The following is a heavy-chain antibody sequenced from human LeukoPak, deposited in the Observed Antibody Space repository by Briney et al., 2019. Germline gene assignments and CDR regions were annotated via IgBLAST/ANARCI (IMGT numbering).Heavy chain of an antibody. V-gene: IGHV3-30*18. J-gene: IGHJ4*02. Sequence: GKSLRLSCAASGFIFSNYGMHWVSQAPGKGLEWVAVVSCDGSNKYYADSVKGRFTISRDNSKNTLSLQMSSLRAEDTAVYYCAKAETMTQRGYFDYWGQGTLVTVSS. CDR2: VSCDGSNK. CDR1: GFIFSNYG. CDR3: AKAETMTQRGYFDY. D-gene: IGHD1-1*01.